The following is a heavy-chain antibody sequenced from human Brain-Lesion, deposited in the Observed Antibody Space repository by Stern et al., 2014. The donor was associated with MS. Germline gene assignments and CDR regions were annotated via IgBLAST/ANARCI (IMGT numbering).Heavy chain of an antibody. CDR2: IYYRGTT. V-gene: IGHV4-31*03. Sequence: VQLVESGPGLVKPSQTLSLPCTVSGGSLSSDNYYWTWIRQHPGPGLEWMGNIYYRGTTYYNPSLKSRVSITVDTSKNLFSLRLSSVTAADTAVYYCARDHFTTSLDVWGHGTTVTVS. J-gene: IGHJ6*02. D-gene: IGHD2-2*01. CDR3: ARDHFTTSLDV. CDR1: GGSLSSDNYY.